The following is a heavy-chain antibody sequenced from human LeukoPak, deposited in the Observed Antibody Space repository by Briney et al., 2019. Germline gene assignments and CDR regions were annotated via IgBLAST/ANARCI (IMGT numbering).Heavy chain of an antibody. CDR1: GFTFSSYA. CDR3: ARDWYSGSYPLDY. V-gene: IGHV3-48*04. Sequence: GGSLRLSCAPSGFTFSSYAMSWVRQAPGKGLEWVSYISSSGSTIYYADSVKGRFTISRDNTKNSLYLQMNSLRAEDTAVYYCARDWYSGSYPLDYWGQGTVVAVS. CDR2: ISSSGSTI. D-gene: IGHD1-26*01. J-gene: IGHJ4*03.